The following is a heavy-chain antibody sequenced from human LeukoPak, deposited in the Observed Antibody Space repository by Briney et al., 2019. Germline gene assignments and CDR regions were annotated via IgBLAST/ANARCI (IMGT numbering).Heavy chain of an antibody. D-gene: IGHD3-10*01. CDR1: GFTFSSND. Sequence: PGGSLSLYCAASGFTFSSNDMNWVRQAPGKGLEWVSYISNSGSTISYEDLVKARLTISRDNAKNSLYLQMNSLRAEDTAVYDCAREGIADYWGQGTLVTVSS. V-gene: IGHV3-48*03. J-gene: IGHJ4*02. CDR2: ISNSGSTI. CDR3: AREGIADY.